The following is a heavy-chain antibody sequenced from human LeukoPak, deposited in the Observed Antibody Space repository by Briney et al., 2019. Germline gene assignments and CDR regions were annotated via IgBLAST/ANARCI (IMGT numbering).Heavy chain of an antibody. CDR2: ISYDGSNK. CDR3: ARARSKNGFDY. D-gene: IGHD1-1*01. Sequence: PGGSLRLSCAASGFTFSSYGMHWVRQAPGKGLEWVAVISYDGSNKYYADSVKGRFTISRDNSKNTLYLQMNSLRAEDTAVYYCARARSKNGFDYWGQGTLVTVSS. J-gene: IGHJ4*02. CDR1: GFTFSSYG. V-gene: IGHV3-30*03.